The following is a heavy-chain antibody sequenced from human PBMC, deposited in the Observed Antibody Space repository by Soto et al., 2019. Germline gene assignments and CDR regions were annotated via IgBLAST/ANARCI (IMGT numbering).Heavy chain of an antibody. CDR3: AGRDDYYFDY. J-gene: IGHJ4*02. Sequence: GGSLRLSSAASGFTFSSYAMHWVRQAPGRGLGWGAGISYAGSNKYYADSVKGRFTISRDNSKNTLYLQMISLRAEDTAVYYCAGRDDYYFDYWGQGTLVTVSS. D-gene: IGHD3-16*01. V-gene: IGHV3-30*04. CDR1: GFTFSSYA. CDR2: ISYAGSNK.